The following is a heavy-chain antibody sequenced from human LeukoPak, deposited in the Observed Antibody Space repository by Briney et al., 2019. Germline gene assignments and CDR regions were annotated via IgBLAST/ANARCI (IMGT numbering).Heavy chain of an antibody. CDR1: GGSFSGYY. CDR2: INHSGST. V-gene: IGHV4-34*01. J-gene: IGHJ6*02. D-gene: IGHD6-19*01. Sequence: SETLSLTCAVYGGSFSGYYWSWIRQPPGKGLEWIGEINHSGSTNYNPSLKSRVTISVDTSKNQFSLKLSSVTAADTAVYYCASTLHSSGWVHYYYYGMDVWGQGTTVTVSS. CDR3: ASTLHSSGWVHYYYYGMDV.